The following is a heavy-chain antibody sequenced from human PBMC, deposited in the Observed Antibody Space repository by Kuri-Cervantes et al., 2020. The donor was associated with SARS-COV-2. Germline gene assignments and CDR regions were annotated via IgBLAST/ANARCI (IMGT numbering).Heavy chain of an antibody. V-gene: IGHV3-23*01. Sequence: GESLKISCAASGFTFSSYAVSWVRQAPGKGLEWVSAISGSGGSTYYADSVKGRFTISRDNSKNTLYLQMNSLRAEDTAVYYCAKDGLAAAGLHYYYYYGMDVWGQGTTVTVSS. D-gene: IGHD6-13*01. CDR3: AKDGLAAAGLHYYYYYGMDV. J-gene: IGHJ6*02. CDR2: ISGSGGST. CDR1: GFTFSSYA.